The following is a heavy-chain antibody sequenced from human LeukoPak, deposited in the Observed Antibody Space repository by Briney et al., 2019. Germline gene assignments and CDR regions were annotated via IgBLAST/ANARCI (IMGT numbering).Heavy chain of an antibody. V-gene: IGHV1-46*01. CDR3: ARGGYYDSSGYRGAFDI. CDR1: GYTFTSYY. CDR2: INPSGGST. Sequence: ASVKVSCKASGYTFTSYYMHWVRQAPGQGLEWMGIINPSGGSTSYAQKFQGRVTMTRDTSTSTVYMELSSLRSEDTAVYYCARGGYYDSSGYRGAFDIWGQGTMVTVSS. J-gene: IGHJ3*02. D-gene: IGHD3-22*01.